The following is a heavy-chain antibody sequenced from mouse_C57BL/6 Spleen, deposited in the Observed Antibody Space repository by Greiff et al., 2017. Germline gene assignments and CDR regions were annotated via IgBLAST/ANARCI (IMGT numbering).Heavy chain of an antibody. CDR3: ARGDYDGYYDAMDY. J-gene: IGHJ4*01. Sequence: QVHVKQSGAELARPGASVKMSCKASGYTFTSYTMHWVKQRPGQGLEWIGYINPSSGYTKYNQKFKDKATLTADKSSSTAYMQLSSLTSEDSAVYYCARGDYDGYYDAMDYWGQGTSVTVSS. CDR2: INPSSGYT. CDR1: GYTFTSYT. D-gene: IGHD2-4*01. V-gene: IGHV1-4*01.